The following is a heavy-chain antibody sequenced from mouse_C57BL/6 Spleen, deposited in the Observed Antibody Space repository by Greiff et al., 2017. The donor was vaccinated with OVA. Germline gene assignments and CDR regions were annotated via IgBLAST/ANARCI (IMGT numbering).Heavy chain of an antibody. CDR2: ISYDGSN. CDR3: ARGEFYDGYKDWYFDV. Sequence: EVQVVESGPGLVKPSQSLSLTCSVTGYSITSGYYWNWIRQFPGNKLEWMGYISYDGSNNYNPSLKNRISITRDTSKNQFFLKLNSVTTEDTATYYCARGEFYDGYKDWYFDVWGTGTTVTVSS. D-gene: IGHD2-3*01. CDR1: GYSITSGYY. J-gene: IGHJ1*03. V-gene: IGHV3-6*01.